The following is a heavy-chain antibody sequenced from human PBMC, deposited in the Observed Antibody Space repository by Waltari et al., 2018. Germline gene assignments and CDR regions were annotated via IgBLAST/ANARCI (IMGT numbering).Heavy chain of an antibody. Sequence: QVQLQESGPGLVKPSETLSLTCAVSGYSISSGYSWSWIRQPPGKGREGIEGIYRGGISYYNASHKSRVTIAGDTSKIQCSLKLSSVTAADTAVYDCARESRSFYDYIWGKEDYMDVWGKGTTFTVSS. D-gene: IGHD3-16*01. CDR1: GYSISSGYS. CDR3: ARESRSFYDYIWGKEDYMDV. CDR2: IYRGGIS. J-gene: IGHJ6*03. V-gene: IGHV4-38-2*02.